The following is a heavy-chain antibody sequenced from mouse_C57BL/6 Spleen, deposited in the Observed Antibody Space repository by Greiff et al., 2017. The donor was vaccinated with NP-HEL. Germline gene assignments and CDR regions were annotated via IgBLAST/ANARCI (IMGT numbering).Heavy chain of an antibody. V-gene: IGHV1-81*01. J-gene: IGHJ2*01. CDR3: ARYYWGSYYFDY. CDR2: IYPRSGNT. CDR1: GYTFTSYG. Sequence: VQLQQSGAELARPGASVKLSCKASGYTFTSYGISWVKQRTGQGLEWIGEIYPRSGNTYYNEKFKGKATLTADKSSSTAYMELRSLTSEDSAVYFCARYYWGSYYFDYWGQGTTLTVSS. D-gene: IGHD1-1*01.